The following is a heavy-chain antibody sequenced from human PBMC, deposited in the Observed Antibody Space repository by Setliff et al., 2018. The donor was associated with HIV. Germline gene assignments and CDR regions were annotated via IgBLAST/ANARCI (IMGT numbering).Heavy chain of an antibody. V-gene: IGHV1-69*13. CDR1: GGTFRRSA. Sequence: ASVKVSCKASGGTFRRSAVSWVRQAPGRGLEWMGGIIPMFGTTNFAQKFQDRVTITADESTSTVYMELSSLRSDDTAVYYCGRVPYRSAWFSGGHNPFDVWGQGTMVTVS. CDR2: IIPMFGTT. D-gene: IGHD6-19*01. CDR3: GRVPYRSAWFSGGHNPFDV. J-gene: IGHJ3*01.